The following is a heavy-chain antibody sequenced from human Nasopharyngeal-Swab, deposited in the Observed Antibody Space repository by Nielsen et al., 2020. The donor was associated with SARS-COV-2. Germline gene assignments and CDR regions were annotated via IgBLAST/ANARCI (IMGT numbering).Heavy chain of an antibody. J-gene: IGHJ4*02. CDR2: IYPGDSDT. V-gene: IGHV5-51*01. Sequence: GESLKISCKGSGYSFTDYWIGWVRQTPGKGLEWLGIIYPGDSDTRYSPSFQGQVTISADKSINTAYLQWSTLKASDTAIYYCARRLYGSGSYYSLDFDYWGQGTLVTVSS. D-gene: IGHD3-10*01. CDR1: GYSFTDYW. CDR3: ARRLYGSGSYYSLDFDY.